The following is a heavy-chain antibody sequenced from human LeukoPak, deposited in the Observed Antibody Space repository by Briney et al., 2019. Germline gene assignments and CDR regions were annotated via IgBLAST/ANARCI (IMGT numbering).Heavy chain of an antibody. Sequence: ASVKVSYKASGYTFTDYYIHWVRQAPGEGLQWMGWINPNSGSTNYAQRFQDRVTMTRDTSITTVYMELSRLTSDDTAVYYCARGSRTKSGSKVPSDYWGQGTLVTVSS. CDR3: ARGSRTKSGSKVPSDY. CDR1: GYTFTDYY. CDR2: INPNSGST. V-gene: IGHV1-2*02. J-gene: IGHJ4*02. D-gene: IGHD2-2*01.